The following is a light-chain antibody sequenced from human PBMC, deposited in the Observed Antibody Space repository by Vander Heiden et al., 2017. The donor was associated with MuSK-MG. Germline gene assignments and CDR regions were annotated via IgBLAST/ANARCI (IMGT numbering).Light chain of an antibody. CDR2: RNN. CDR3: QSYDSTLTGLL. J-gene: IGLJ2*01. CDR1: TSNIGADYD. Sequence: QSVLSQPPSVSGAPGQRLTISCTGTTSNIGADYDVHWYQQPPGAAPRLLIYRNNNRPSGVPDRFSASKSGASASLAITGLLAEDEADYYCQSYDSTLTGLLFGGGTRLTVL. V-gene: IGLV1-40*01.